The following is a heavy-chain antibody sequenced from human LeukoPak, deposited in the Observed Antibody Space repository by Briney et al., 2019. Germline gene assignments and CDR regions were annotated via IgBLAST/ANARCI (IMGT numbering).Heavy chain of an antibody. Sequence: SETLSLTCTVSGASLSSSSYYWGWIRQPPGKGLEWIGTIYYSGSTDYNPSLKSRVTISVDTSKNQFSLKLSSVTAADTAVYYCASRTPSGSYGYWGQGTLVTVSS. J-gene: IGHJ4*02. CDR3: ASRTPSGSYGY. CDR1: GASLSSSSYY. V-gene: IGHV4-39*07. D-gene: IGHD1-26*01. CDR2: IYYSGST.